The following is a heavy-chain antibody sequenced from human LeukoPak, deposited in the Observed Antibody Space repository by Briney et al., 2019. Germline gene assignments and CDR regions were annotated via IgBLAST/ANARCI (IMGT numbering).Heavy chain of an antibody. D-gene: IGHD5-24*01. V-gene: IGHV3-7*03. J-gene: IGHJ4*02. CDR3: TRVGYIDEGIDY. CDR1: GFTFSSSW. CDR2: INPDGRTK. Sequence: GGSLRLSCVASGFTFSSSWVSWVRQAPGEGLEFVANINPDGRTKNYVDSVKGRFTISRDNSKNTLHLQMNSLRAEDTAVYYCTRVGYIDEGIDYWGQGTLVTVSS.